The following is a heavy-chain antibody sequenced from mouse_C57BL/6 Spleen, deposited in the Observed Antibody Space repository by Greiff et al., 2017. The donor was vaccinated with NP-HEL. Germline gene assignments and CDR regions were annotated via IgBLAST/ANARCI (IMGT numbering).Heavy chain of an antibody. Sequence: QVQLQQPGTELVKPGASVKLSCKASGYTFTSYWMHWVKQRPGQGLEWIGNINPSNGGTNYNEKFKSKATLTVDKSSSTAYMQLSSLTSADSAFYCCARGQLRLYAMDYWGQGTSVTVSS. J-gene: IGHJ4*01. V-gene: IGHV1-53*01. CDR1: GYTFTSYW. CDR2: INPSNGGT. CDR3: ARGQLRLYAMDY. D-gene: IGHD3-2*02.